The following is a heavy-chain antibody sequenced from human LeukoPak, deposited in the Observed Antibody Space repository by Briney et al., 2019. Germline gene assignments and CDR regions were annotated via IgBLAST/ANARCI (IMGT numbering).Heavy chain of an antibody. Sequence: PSETLSLTCTVSGGSISSYYWSWIRQPPGKGLEWIGYIYYSGSTNYNPSLKSRVTISVDTSKNQFSLKLSSVTAADTAVYYCASGGGPLYFDYWGQGTLVTVSS. D-gene: IGHD3-16*01. CDR2: IYYSGST. V-gene: IGHV4-59*01. CDR1: GGSISSYY. CDR3: ASGGGPLYFDY. J-gene: IGHJ4*02.